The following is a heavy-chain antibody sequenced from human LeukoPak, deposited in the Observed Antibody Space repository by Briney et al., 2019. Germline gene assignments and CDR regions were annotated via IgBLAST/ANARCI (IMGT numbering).Heavy chain of an antibody. Sequence: ASVKVSCKASGYIFTSYGINWVRQAPGQGLEWMGWISAYNGNTNYAQRLQGRVATTTDTSTSIAYMELRSLRSDDTAVYYCARDARAAADLGGPWGQGTLVTVSS. CDR2: ISAYNGNT. J-gene: IGHJ5*02. D-gene: IGHD6-13*01. V-gene: IGHV1-18*01. CDR3: ARDARAAADLGGP. CDR1: GYIFTSYG.